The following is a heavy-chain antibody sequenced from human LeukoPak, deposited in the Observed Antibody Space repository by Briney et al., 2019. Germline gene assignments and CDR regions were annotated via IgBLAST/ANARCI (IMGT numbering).Heavy chain of an antibody. CDR3: AELGITMIGGV. J-gene: IGHJ6*04. V-gene: IGHV3-21*01. D-gene: IGHD3-10*02. CDR1: GFIFSSYS. Sequence: TGGSLRLSCVASGFIFSSYSMNWVRQAPGKGLEWVSSISSSSSYIYYADSVKGRFTISRDNAKNSLYLQMNSLRAEDTAVYYCAELGITMIGGVWGKGTTVTISS. CDR2: ISSSSSYI.